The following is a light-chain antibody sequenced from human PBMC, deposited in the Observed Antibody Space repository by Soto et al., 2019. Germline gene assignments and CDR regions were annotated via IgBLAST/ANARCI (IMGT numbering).Light chain of an antibody. Sequence: LITQSPATLWLSPRAIAXPSCRASQSVSSNLAWYQQKPGQAPRLLIYGASTRATGIPARFSGSGSGTEFTLTISSLQSEDFAVYYCQQYNNWPPWTFGQGTKV. CDR3: QQYNNWPPWT. CDR2: GAS. V-gene: IGKV3-15*01. CDR1: QSVSSN. J-gene: IGKJ1*01.